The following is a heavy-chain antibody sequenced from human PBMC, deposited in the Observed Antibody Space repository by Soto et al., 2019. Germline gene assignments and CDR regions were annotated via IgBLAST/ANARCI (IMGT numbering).Heavy chain of an antibody. V-gene: IGHV4-31*03. J-gene: IGHJ5*02. Sequence: QVQLQESGPGLVESSQTLSLTCTVSGGSISGGGHYWSWIRQHPGKVLEWVGYIHYSGTTYYNPSLKSRLTISVDTSKNHFSLKLSSVTAADTAVYYCATSWTTTAGWANWFDLWGQGTLDTVSS. CDR3: ATSWTTTAGWANWFDL. CDR2: IHYSGTT. CDR1: GGSISGGGHY. D-gene: IGHD6-13*01.